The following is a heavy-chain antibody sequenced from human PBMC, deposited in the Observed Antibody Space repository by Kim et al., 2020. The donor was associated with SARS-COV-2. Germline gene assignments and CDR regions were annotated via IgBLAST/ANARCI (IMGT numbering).Heavy chain of an antibody. CDR2: IYYSGST. CDR3: ARDNWEDGHYFDY. V-gene: IGHV4-39*07. D-gene: IGHD1-26*01. J-gene: IGHJ4*02. Sequence: SETLSLTCTVSGGSISSSSYYWGWIRQPPGKGLEWIGSIYYSGSTYYNPSLKSRVTISVDTSKNQFSLKLSSVTAADTAVYYCARDNWEDGHYFDYWGQGTLVTVSS. CDR1: GGSISSSSYY.